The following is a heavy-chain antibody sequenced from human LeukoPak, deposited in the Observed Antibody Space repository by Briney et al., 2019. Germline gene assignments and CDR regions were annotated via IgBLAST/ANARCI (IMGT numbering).Heavy chain of an antibody. CDR1: GFTFSSYA. CDR2: ISGSGGST. V-gene: IGHV3-23*01. D-gene: IGHD6-19*01. J-gene: IGHJ6*02. Sequence: GGSLRLSCAASGFTFSSYAMSWVRQAPGKGLEWVSAISGSGGSTYYADSVKGRFTISRDNSKNTLYLQMNSLRAEDTAVYYCAKEQVSRQWLATYYYYGMDVWGQGTTVTVSS. CDR3: AKEQVSRQWLATYYYYGMDV.